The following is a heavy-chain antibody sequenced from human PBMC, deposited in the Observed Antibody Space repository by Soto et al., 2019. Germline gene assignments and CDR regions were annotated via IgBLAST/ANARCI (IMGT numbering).Heavy chain of an antibody. V-gene: IGHV4-30-2*01. D-gene: IGHD6-13*01. Sequence: TLSLTCAVSGGSISSGGYSWSWIRQPPGKGLEWIGYIYHSGSTYYNPSLKSRVTISVDRSKNQFSLNLNSVTAADTAVYYCGRGDSSSWYLNWFHPWGQGTLVTVSS. CDR3: GRGDSSSWYLNWFHP. J-gene: IGHJ5*02. CDR1: GGSISSGGYS. CDR2: IYHSGST.